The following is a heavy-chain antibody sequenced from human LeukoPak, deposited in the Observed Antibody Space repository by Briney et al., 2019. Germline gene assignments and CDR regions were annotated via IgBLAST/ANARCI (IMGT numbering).Heavy chain of an antibody. D-gene: IGHD1-26*01. V-gene: IGHV4-39*02. CDR2: IHYSGST. Sequence: SETLSLTCTVSGGSIRSSDYYWAWIRQPPGRGLEWIGTIHYSGSTFYKPPLKSRLTVSADTSRNQFYMKLSSVTAADTAVYYCARDPGGPIWGQGTMVTVSS. J-gene: IGHJ3*02. CDR3: ARDPGGPI. CDR1: GGSIRSSDYY.